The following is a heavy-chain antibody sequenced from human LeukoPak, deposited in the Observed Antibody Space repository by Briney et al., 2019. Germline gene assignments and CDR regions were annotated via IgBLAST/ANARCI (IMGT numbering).Heavy chain of an antibody. J-gene: IGHJ3*02. CDR2: INPSGGGT. Sequence: ASVKVSCKASGYTFTNYYMHWVRQAPGQGLEWMGIINPSGGGTSSPQKFQGRVTMTRDTSTSTVYMELSSLRSEDTALYYCARGTDRPRYGDYTDAFDIWGQGTMVTVSS. CDR3: ARGTDRPRYGDYTDAFDI. CDR1: GYTFTNYY. D-gene: IGHD4-17*01. V-gene: IGHV1-46*01.